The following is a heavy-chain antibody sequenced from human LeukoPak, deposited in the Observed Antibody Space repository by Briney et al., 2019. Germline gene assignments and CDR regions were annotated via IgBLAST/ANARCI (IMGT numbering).Heavy chain of an antibody. J-gene: IGHJ4*02. CDR3: ARGLKQQLVYFDY. V-gene: IGHV4-59*12. CDR1: GGSISSYY. D-gene: IGHD6-13*01. Sequence: SETLSLTCTVSGGSISSYYWSWIRQPPGKGLEWIGYIYYSGSTNYNPSLKSRVTISVDTSKNQFSLKLSSVTAADTAVYYCARGLKQQLVYFDYWGQGTLVTVSS. CDR2: IYYSGST.